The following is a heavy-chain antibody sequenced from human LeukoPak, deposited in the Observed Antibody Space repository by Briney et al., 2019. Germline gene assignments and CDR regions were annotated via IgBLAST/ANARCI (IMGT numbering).Heavy chain of an antibody. D-gene: IGHD1-20*01. CDR1: GYTFTSYD. CDR2: MNPNSGNT. J-gene: IGHJ6*03. CDR3: ARGPSNWSHYYYYMDV. Sequence: ASVKVSCKASGYTFTSYDINWVRQATGQGLEWMGWMNPNSGNTGYAQKFQGRVTITRNTSISTAYMELSSLRSEDTAVYYCARGPSNWSHYYYYMDVWGKGTTVTVSS. V-gene: IGHV1-8*01.